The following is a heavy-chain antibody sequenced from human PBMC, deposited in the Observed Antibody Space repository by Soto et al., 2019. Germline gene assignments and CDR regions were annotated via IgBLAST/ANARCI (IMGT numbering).Heavy chain of an antibody. Sequence: SVKVSCKASGGTFSGAGVSWVRQAPGQGLEWMGNHIPMFGSTNYAEKFLGRLTISADAPATTAYMDLSSLRSDDTAVYYCARGDGFNYYFDYWGQGALVTVSS. J-gene: IGHJ4*02. CDR3: ARGDGFNYYFDY. CDR2: HIPMFGST. D-gene: IGHD1-1*01. V-gene: IGHV1-69*13. CDR1: GGTFSGAG.